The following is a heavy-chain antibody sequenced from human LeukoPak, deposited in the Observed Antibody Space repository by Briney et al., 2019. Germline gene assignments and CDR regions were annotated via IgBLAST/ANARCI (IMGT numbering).Heavy chain of an antibody. CDR2: IYNSGST. CDR1: GGSISSYY. V-gene: IGHV4-4*09. CDR3: ARSVVYGDYVH. Sequence: SETLSLTCTVSGGSISSYYWSWIRQPPGKGLEWIGYIYNSGSTNYNPSLKSRVTMSVDTSKNQFSLKLSSVTAADTAVYYCARSVVYGDYVHWGQGTLVTVSS. D-gene: IGHD4-17*01. J-gene: IGHJ4*02.